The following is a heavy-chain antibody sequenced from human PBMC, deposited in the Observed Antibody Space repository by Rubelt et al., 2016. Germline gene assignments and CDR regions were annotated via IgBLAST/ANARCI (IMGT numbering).Heavy chain of an antibody. Sequence: EVQLLESGGGLVQPGGSLRLSCAASGFTFSSYAMSWVRQAPGKGLEWVSGISGSGGSTYYADSVKGRFTIPRYNSKNTLYLQMNSLRAEDTAIYYCAKDGPSWHTYAVNPNAWGQGTLVTVSS. CDR1: GFTFSSYA. CDR2: ISGSGGST. V-gene: IGHV3-23*01. D-gene: IGHD4-17*01. CDR3: AKDGPSWHTYAVNPNA. J-gene: IGHJ5*02.